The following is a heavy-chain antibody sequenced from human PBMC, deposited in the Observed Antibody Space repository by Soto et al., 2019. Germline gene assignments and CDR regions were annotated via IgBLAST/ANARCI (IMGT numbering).Heavy chain of an antibody. J-gene: IGHJ5*02. Sequence: QITLKESGPTLVKPTQALTLTCTFSGFSLTTPGAGVGWIRQPPGKALEWLALTYWNDDTRYNPSLKSRLTITKDTSKNQVVLTMTNMDPVDTATYYCAHRGYGNYPRDNWFDPWGKGIQVIVSS. D-gene: IGHD4-17*01. V-gene: IGHV2-5*01. CDR1: GFSLTTPGAG. CDR2: TYWNDDT. CDR3: AHRGYGNYPRDNWFDP.